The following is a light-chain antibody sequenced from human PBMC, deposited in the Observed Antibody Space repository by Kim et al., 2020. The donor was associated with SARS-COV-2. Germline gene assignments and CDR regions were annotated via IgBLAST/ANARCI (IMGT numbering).Light chain of an antibody. Sequence: IVLAQSPDTLSLSPGERATLSCRASQSVSSSYLAWFQQKPGQAPRLLVYGASGRATGVPDRFNGGGSGTDSTLTISRLEPEDSAVYYCQHYGTSVYTFGQGTKLEI. V-gene: IGKV3-20*01. J-gene: IGKJ2*01. CDR1: QSVSSSY. CDR2: GAS. CDR3: QHYGTSVYT.